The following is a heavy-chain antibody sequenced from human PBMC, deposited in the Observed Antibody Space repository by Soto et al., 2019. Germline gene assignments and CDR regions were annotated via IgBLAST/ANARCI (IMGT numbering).Heavy chain of an antibody. CDR2: IIPIFGTA. V-gene: IGHV1-69*13. CDR1: GGTFSNYA. CDR3: ASRLVAATNWFDP. Sequence: SVKVSCKAPGGTFSNYAIIWVRQAPGQGLEWMGGIIPIFGTANYAQKFQGRVTITADESTSTAYMELSSLRSEDTAVYYCASRLVAATNWFDPWGQGTLVNVSS. D-gene: IGHD2-15*01. J-gene: IGHJ5*02.